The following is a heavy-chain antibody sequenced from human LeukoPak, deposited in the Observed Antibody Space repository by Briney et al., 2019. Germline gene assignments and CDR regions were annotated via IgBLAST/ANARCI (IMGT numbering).Heavy chain of an antibody. D-gene: IGHD3-9*01. CDR2: ISPYNGNT. Sequence: GASVKVSCKASGYTFTSYHITWVRQAPGQGLEWMGWISPYNGNTHYAQNLQGRVTMTTDTSTNTAYMELRSLRSDDTAVYYCAREAYDILTGYRHYFDYWGQGTLVTVSS. J-gene: IGHJ4*02. CDR3: AREAYDILTGYRHYFDY. V-gene: IGHV1-18*01. CDR1: GYTFTSYH.